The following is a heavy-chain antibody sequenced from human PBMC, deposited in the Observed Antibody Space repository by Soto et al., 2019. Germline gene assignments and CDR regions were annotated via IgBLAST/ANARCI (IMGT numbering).Heavy chain of an antibody. CDR3: VKDPTEDTAMYPKGYYYYVMDF. CDR1: GFTFSSYA. Sequence: PGGSLRLSCSASGFTFSSYAMHWVRQAPGKGLEYVSAISSNGGSTYYADSVKGRFTISRDNSKNTLYLQMSSLRAEDTAVYYCVKDPTEDTAMYPKGYYYYVMDFWGQGTSVIGSS. D-gene: IGHD5-18*01. V-gene: IGHV3-64D*08. CDR2: ISSNGGST. J-gene: IGHJ6*02.